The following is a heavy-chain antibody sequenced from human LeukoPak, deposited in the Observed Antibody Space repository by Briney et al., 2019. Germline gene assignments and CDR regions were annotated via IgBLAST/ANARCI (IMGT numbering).Heavy chain of an antibody. CDR2: INPNSGGT. J-gene: IGHJ5*02. D-gene: IGHD2-21*01. V-gene: IGHV1-2*02. Sequence: GASVKVSCKTSGYSFTDYYMHWVRQAPGQGLEWMGWINPNSGGTSSAQKFQGRVTKTRDTSITTVYMEVSWLTSDDTAIYYCARADRLDGGPYLIGPWGQGTLVTVSS. CDR3: ARADRLDGGPYLIGP. CDR1: GYSFTDYY.